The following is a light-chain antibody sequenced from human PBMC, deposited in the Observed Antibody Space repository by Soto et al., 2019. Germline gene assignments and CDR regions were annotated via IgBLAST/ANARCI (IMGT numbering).Light chain of an antibody. CDR2: AAS. CDR1: QIISSY. CDR3: QQSYSTPWT. V-gene: IGKV1-39*01. Sequence: DIQMTQSPSSLSASVGDRVTISCRASQIISSYLNWYQQKAGKAPKLLIFAASSLQSGVPSRFSGSESGTDFTLTISSLQPEDFETYYCQQSYSTPWTFGQGTKVDIK. J-gene: IGKJ1*01.